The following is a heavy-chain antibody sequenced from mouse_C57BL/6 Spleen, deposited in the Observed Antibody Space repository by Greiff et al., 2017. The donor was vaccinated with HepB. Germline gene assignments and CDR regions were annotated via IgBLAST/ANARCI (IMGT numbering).Heavy chain of an antibody. CDR3: ASAYYSNCAWFAY. J-gene: IGHJ3*01. CDR1: GYTFTSYW. Sequence: QVQLKQPGAELVRPGSSVKLSCKASGYTFTSYWMDWVKQRPGQGLEWIGNIYPSDSETHYNQKFKDKATLTVDKSSSTAYMQLSSLTSEDSAVYYCASAYYSNCAWFAYWGQGTLVTVSA. D-gene: IGHD2-5*01. V-gene: IGHV1-61*01. CDR2: IYPSDSET.